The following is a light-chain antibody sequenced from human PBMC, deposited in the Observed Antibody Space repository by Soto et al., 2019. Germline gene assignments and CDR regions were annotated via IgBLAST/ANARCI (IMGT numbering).Light chain of an antibody. CDR2: DAS. Sequence: IMLRQSPATLSLSQKERATLSCRASQSVSTYLAWYQQKPGQAPRLLIYDASNRASGIPARFSGSGSGTDFTLTISSLEPEDFAVYYCQQYNNWPRTFGQRTMA. CDR1: QSVSTY. V-gene: IGKV3-11*01. J-gene: IGKJ1*01. CDR3: QQYNNWPRT.